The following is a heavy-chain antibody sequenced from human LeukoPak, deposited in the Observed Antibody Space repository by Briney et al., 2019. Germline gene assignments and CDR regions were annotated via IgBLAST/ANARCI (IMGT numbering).Heavy chain of an antibody. V-gene: IGHV1-2*02. CDR2: INPNNGGT. Sequence: ASVKVSCKASGYTFTAYYMHWVRQAPGQGLEWMGWINPNNGGTNFAQRFQGRVTMTRDTSISTAYMELSRLRSDDTAVYYCARERREFFDYWGQGTLVTVSS. D-gene: IGHD3-10*01. CDR1: GYTFTAYY. J-gene: IGHJ4*02. CDR3: ARERREFFDY.